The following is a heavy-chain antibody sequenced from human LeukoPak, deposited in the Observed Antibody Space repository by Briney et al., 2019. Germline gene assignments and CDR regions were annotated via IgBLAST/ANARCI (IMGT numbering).Heavy chain of an antibody. V-gene: IGHV3-30*02. Sequence: GGSLRLSCAASGFTFSSYGMHWVRQAPGKGLEWVAFIRYDGSNKFYADSVKGRFTISRDNSKNTLYLQMNSLRAEDTAVYYCAKRPSGGGYYYYLDVWGKGTTVTVSS. CDR2: IRYDGSNK. CDR1: GFTFSSYG. CDR3: AKRPSGGGYYYYLDV. J-gene: IGHJ6*03. D-gene: IGHD3-16*01.